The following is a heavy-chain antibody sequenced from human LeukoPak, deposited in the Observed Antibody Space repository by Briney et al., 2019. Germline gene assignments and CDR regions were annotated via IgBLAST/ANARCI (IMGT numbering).Heavy chain of an antibody. V-gene: IGHV4-39*01. CDR1: GGSISSSSYY. CDR2: IYYSGST. CDR3: ARHWNRYFDTNWFDP. J-gene: IGHJ5*02. D-gene: IGHD3-9*01. Sequence: SETLSLTRTVSGGSISSSSYYWGWIRQPPGKGLEWIGSIYYSGSTYYNPSLKSRVTISVDTSKNQFSLKLSSVTAADTAVYYCARHWNRYFDTNWFDPWGQGTLVTVSS.